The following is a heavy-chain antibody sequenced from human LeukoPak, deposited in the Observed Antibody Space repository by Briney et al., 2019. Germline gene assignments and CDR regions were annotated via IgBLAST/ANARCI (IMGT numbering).Heavy chain of an antibody. CDR2: INHSGST. D-gene: IGHD3-22*01. J-gene: IGHJ3*02. CDR1: GGSFSGYY. CDR3: ARGGDYYDSSGYNDAFDI. V-gene: IGHV4-34*01. Sequence: SETLSLTCAVYGGSFSGYYWSWIRQPPGKGLEWIGEINHSGSTNYNPSLKSRVTISVDKSKNQFSLKLSSVTAADTAVYYCARGGDYYDSSGYNDAFDIWGQGTMVTVSS.